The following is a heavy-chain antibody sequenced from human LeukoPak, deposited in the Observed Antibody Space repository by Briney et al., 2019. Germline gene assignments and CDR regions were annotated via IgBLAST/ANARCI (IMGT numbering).Heavy chain of an antibody. CDR1: GYTFISYY. CDR2: INPSGGST. V-gene: IGHV1-46*01. Sequence: ASVKVSCKASGYTFISYYMHWVRQAPGQGLEWMGIINPSGGSTSYAQKFQGRVTMTRDTSTSTVYMELSSLRSEDTAVYYCATSTLSYYDSSGYYSDAFEIWGQGTMVTVSS. J-gene: IGHJ3*02. D-gene: IGHD3-22*01. CDR3: ATSTLSYYDSSGYYSDAFEI.